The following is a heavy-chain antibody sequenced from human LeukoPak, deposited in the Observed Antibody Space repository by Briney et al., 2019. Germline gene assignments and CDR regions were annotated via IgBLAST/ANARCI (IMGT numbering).Heavy chain of an antibody. CDR2: IYYSGST. V-gene: IGHV4-59*01. D-gene: IGHD2-21*02. Sequence: SETLSLTCTVSGGSISSDYWSWIRQPPGKGLEWIGYIYYSGSTNYNPSLKSRVTISVDTSKNQFSLKLSSVTAADTAVYYCARTNSPYYCGGDCYSDYYYYMDVWGKGTTVTVSS. CDR3: ARTNSPYYCGGDCYSDYYYYMDV. J-gene: IGHJ6*03. CDR1: GGSISSDY.